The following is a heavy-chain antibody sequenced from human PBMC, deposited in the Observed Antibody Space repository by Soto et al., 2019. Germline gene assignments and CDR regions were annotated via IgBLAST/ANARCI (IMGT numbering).Heavy chain of an antibody. J-gene: IGHJ5*02. CDR3: AKDIAPIAVAGTNWFDP. V-gene: IGHV3-9*01. CDR2: ISWNRGSI. D-gene: IGHD6-19*01. CDR1: GFTFDDYA. Sequence: EVQLVESGGGLVQPGRSLRLSCAASGFTFDDYAMHWVRQAPGKGLEWVSGISWNRGSIGYADSVKGRFTISRDNAKNSLYLRMNSLRAEDTALYYCAKDIAPIAVAGTNWFDPWGQGTLVTVSS.